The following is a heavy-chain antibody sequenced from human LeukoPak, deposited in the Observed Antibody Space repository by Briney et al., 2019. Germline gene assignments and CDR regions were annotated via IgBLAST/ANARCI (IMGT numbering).Heavy chain of an antibody. V-gene: IGHV1-3*01. CDR2: INAGNGNT. Sequence: GASVKVSCKASGYTFTSYAMHWVRQAPGQRLEWMGWINAGNGNTKYSQKFQGRVTITRDTSASTAYMELSSLRSEDTAVYYCARDSYRGWELLGPPRPNWYFDLWGRGTLVTVSS. CDR1: GYTFTSYA. D-gene: IGHD1-26*01. J-gene: IGHJ2*01. CDR3: ARDSYRGWELLGPPRPNWYFDL.